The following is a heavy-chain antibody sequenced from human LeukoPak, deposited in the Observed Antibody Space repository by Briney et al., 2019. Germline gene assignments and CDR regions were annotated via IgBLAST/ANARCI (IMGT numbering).Heavy chain of an antibody. CDR2: IYYSGST. Sequence: SETLSLTCAVYGGSFSGYYWSWIRQPPGKGLEWIGYIYYSGSTNYNPSLKSRVTISVDTSKNQFSLKLSSVTAADTAVYYCASGGDYDILTGYYPTFDYWGQGTLVTVSS. D-gene: IGHD3-9*01. V-gene: IGHV4-59*01. CDR3: ASGGDYDILTGYYPTFDY. J-gene: IGHJ4*02. CDR1: GGSFSGYY.